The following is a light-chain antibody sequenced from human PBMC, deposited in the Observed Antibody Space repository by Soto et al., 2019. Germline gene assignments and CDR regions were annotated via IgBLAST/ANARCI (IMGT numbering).Light chain of an antibody. J-gene: IGKJ1*01. CDR2: GAS. V-gene: IGKV3-15*01. CDR3: QQYNNWPRT. Sequence: IGMTQSPATLSVSPGERATLSCRASQSVTSSLAWFQQKPGQAPRLLIYGASTRATGIPARFSGSGSGTEFTLTISSLQSEDFAVYYCQQYNNWPRTVGQGTKV. CDR1: QSVTSS.